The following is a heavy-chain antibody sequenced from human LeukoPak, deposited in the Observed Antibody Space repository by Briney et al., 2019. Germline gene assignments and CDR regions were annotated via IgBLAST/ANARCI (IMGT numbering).Heavy chain of an antibody. CDR3: ARERGYDSSGYYFDY. J-gene: IGHJ4*02. D-gene: IGHD3-22*01. CDR2: IYYTGST. V-gene: IGHV4-59*01. CDR1: GGSISNYY. Sequence: SETLSLTCTVSGGSISNYYWTWIRQPPGKGLEWIGYIYYTGSTNYNPSLKSRVTISVDTSKNQFSLKLSSVTAADTAVYYCARERGYDSSGYYFDYWGQGTLVTVSS.